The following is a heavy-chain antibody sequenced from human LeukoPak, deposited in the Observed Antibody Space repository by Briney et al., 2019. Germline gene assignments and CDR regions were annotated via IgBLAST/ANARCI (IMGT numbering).Heavy chain of an antibody. Sequence: SQTLYLTCTVSGGSISSGSYYWSWIRQPAGKGLEWIGRIYTSGSTNYNPPLKSRVTISVDTSKNQFSLKLSSVTAADTAVYYCARDAGVTTVYGWFDPWGQGTLVTVSS. D-gene: IGHD4-11*01. CDR2: IYTSGST. CDR1: GGSISSGSYY. V-gene: IGHV4-61*02. CDR3: ARDAGVTTVYGWFDP. J-gene: IGHJ5*02.